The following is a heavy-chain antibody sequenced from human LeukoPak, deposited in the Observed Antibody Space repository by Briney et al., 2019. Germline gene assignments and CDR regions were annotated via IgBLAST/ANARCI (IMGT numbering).Heavy chain of an antibody. CDR3: AKDWRVYITMIVVVFPDY. V-gene: IGHV3-23*01. Sequence: GGSLRLSCAASGFTFSSYAMSWVRQAPGKGLEWVSAISGSGGSTYYADSVKGRFTISRDNSKNTLYLQMNSLRAEDTAVYYCAKDWRVYITMIVVVFPDYWGQGTLVTVSS. D-gene: IGHD3-22*01. CDR2: ISGSGGST. CDR1: GFTFSSYA. J-gene: IGHJ4*02.